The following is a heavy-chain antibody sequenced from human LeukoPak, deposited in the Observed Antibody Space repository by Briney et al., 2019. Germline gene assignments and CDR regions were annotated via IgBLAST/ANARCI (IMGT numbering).Heavy chain of an antibody. J-gene: IGHJ5*02. CDR3: ARGLGTYYSFLSGWFDP. CDR1: GGSVSSGSYY. CDR2: IDYSGSA. V-gene: IGHV4-31*03. D-gene: IGHD1-26*01. Sequence: SETLSLTCTVSGGSVSSGSYYWNWIRQYPGKGLEWIGYIDYSGSAYYNPSLRSRVTISIGKSKNQFSLKLSSMTAADTAVYFCARGLGTYYSFLSGWFDPWGQGTLVTVSS.